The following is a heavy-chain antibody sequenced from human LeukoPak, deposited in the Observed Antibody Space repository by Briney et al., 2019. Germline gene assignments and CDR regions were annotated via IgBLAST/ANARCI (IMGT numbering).Heavy chain of an antibody. CDR2: IYPGDSDT. CDR3: ARNSMVRGVIKELGY. D-gene: IGHD3-10*01. J-gene: IGHJ4*02. CDR1: GYSFTSYW. V-gene: IGHV5-51*01. Sequence: GESLKISCKGSGYSFTSYWIGWVRQMPGKGLEWMGIIYPGDSDTRYSPSFQGQVTISADKSISTAYLQWSSLKASDTAMYYCARNSMVRGVIKELGYWGQGTLVTVSS.